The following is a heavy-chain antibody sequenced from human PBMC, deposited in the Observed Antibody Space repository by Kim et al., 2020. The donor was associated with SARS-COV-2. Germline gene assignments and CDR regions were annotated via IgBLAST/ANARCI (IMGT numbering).Heavy chain of an antibody. V-gene: IGHV1-8*01. D-gene: IGHD1-26*01. Sequence: GYAQKCQGRVTMTRNTSISTAYMELSSLRSEDTAVYYCARGRVGAKPPRDWGQGTLVTVSS. CDR3: ARGRVGAKPPRD. J-gene: IGHJ4*02.